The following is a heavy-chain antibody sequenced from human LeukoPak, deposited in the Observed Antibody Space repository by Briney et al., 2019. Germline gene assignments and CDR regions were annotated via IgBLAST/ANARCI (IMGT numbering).Heavy chain of an antibody. CDR1: GFTFRSYP. J-gene: IGHJ4*02. CDR2: ISYDGSNK. D-gene: IGHD6-19*01. CDR3: AGDRISGGGWSPGVDL. V-gene: IGHV3-30*04. Sequence: GGSLRLSCAASGFTFRSYPMQWVRQAPGKGLEWVAVISYDGSNKYYTDSVKGRFTISRDNSKNTLYLEMNSLRAEDTAVYYCAGDRISGGGWSPGVDLWGRGTLVDVST.